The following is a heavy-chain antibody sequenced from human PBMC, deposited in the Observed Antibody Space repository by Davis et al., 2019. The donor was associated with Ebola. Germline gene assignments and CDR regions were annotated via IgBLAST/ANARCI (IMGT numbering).Heavy chain of an antibody. CDR2: INAGNGNT. Sequence: ASVTVSCQASRYTLPRYVIHWVRQAPGQRLEWMGWINAGNGNTKYSQKFQGRVTITRDTSARTAYMELSSLRSEDTAVYYCAGSSTWYHSAEYWGQGTLVTVSS. CDR3: AGSSTWYHSAEY. CDR1: RYTLPRYV. D-gene: IGHD6-13*01. J-gene: IGHJ4*02. V-gene: IGHV1-3*01.